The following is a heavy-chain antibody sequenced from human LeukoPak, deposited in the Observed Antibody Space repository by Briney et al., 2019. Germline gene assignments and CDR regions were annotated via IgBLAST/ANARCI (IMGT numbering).Heavy chain of an antibody. CDR3: TRAYSGFSSRGFDY. CDR1: GFTFNSYG. CDR2: IWYDGSNK. D-gene: IGHD6-19*01. J-gene: IGHJ4*02. V-gene: IGHV3-33*01. Sequence: PGGSLRLSCATSGFTFNSYGFHWVRQAPGKGLEWVADIWYDGSNKYYADSVKGRFTISRDNSKNTVFLQMTSLRAEDTAVYYCTRAYSGFSSRGFDYWGQGTLVSVSS.